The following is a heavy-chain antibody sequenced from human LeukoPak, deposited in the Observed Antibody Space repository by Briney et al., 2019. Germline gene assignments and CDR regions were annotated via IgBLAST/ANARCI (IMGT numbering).Heavy chain of an antibody. V-gene: IGHV4-38-2*02. CDR3: TRLSLVAEAPKVSWLDP. D-gene: IGHD2-21*01. Sequence: SETLSLTCTVSAYSISNGFVWGWRRQPPGKGLEWIASIYHSGTTYYNPSLKSRVTMSVDTSKNTFSLRLSSVTTADTAVYDCTRLSLVAEAPKVSWLDPWGQGTLVTVSS. CDR2: IYHSGTT. J-gene: IGHJ5*02. CDR1: AYSISNGFV.